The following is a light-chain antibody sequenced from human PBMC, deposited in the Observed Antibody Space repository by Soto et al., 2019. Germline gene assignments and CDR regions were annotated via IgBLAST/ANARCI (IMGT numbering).Light chain of an antibody. CDR1: SSNIGNNY. CDR2: KTD. V-gene: IGLV1-47*01. CDR3: SAWDDSLSGWM. J-gene: IGLJ3*02. Sequence: QSVLTQPPSASGTPGQRVTISCSGSSSNIGNNYIYWYQQLPGTTPKLLIYKTDQRPSAVPERFPGSKAGTSGSHVISGLRSEDEADYYCSAWDDSLSGWMFGGGTKVTVL.